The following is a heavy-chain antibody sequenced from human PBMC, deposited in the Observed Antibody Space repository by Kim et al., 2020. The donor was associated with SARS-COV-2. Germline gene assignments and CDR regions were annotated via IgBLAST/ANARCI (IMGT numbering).Heavy chain of an antibody. D-gene: IGHD6-13*01. V-gene: IGHV3-30*10. J-gene: IGHJ4*02. CDR3: AREGEYSSSWYSY. Sequence: YTDSVECLFSPSRDNSTTTLYLQMNSLKVEDTAMYYCAREGEYSSSWYSYWGQGTLVTVSS.